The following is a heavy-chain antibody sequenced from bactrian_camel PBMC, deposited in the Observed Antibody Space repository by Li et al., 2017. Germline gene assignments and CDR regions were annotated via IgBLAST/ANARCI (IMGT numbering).Heavy chain of an antibody. J-gene: IGHJ4*01. CDR1: GWNNINKC. CDR2: IHSNGDNI. Sequence: HVQLVESGRGSVQAGSSLRHSCASSGWNNINKCMGWFRQAPGKEREGVAAIHSNGDNIYYADSVKGRFTISLDNAKNTMFLQMNSLKPDDTAVYYCAATGQMLSVAGCRTQGTQVTVS. V-gene: IGHV3S54*01. D-gene: IGHD1*01.